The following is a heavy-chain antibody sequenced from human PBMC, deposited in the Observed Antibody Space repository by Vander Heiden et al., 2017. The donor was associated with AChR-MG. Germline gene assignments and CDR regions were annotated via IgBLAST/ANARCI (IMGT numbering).Heavy chain of an antibody. CDR3: TTGGSSWPADY. J-gene: IGHJ4*01. Sequence: EVQLEESGGGLVKPGGSLRLSCAASGFIFSNAWMSWVRQAPGKGLEWVGRIKSKSDGGTTEYEAPVKGRFTSSRDDSKNTLSLQMNRLKAEDTAVYYCTTGGSSWPADYWGQGTLVTVSS. V-gene: IGHV3-15*01. CDR2: IKSKSDGGTT. CDR1: GFIFSNAW. D-gene: IGHD6-13*01.